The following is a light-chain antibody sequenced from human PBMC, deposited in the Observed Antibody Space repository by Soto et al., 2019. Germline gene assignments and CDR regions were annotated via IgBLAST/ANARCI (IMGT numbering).Light chain of an antibody. CDR1: SSDVGGYNY. Sequence: QSALTQPASVSGSPGQSITISCTGTSSDVGGYNYVSWYQQHPGKATKLMIYEVSNRPSGVSNRFSGSKSGNTSSLTISGLQADDEADYYCSSYTSSSTLVVFGGVTELTVL. V-gene: IGLV2-14*01. J-gene: IGLJ2*01. CDR2: EVS. CDR3: SSYTSSSTLVV.